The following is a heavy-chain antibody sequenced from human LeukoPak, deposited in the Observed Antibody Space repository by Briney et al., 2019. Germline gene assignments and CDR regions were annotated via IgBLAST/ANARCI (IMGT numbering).Heavy chain of an antibody. CDR2: INHSGST. V-gene: IGHV4-34*01. CDR1: GGSFSGYY. D-gene: IGHD2-15*01. CDR3: ARRSRLHIVGAATAVAY. J-gene: IGHJ4*02. Sequence: SETLSLTCAVYGGSFSGYYWSWIRQPPGKGLEWIGDINHSGSTNYNPSLKSRVTISLDTSKNQFSLKLSSVTAADTAVYYCARRSRLHIVGAATAVAYWGQGTLVTVSS.